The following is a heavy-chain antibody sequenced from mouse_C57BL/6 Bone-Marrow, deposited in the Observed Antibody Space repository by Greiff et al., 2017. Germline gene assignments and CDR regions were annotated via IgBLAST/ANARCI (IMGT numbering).Heavy chain of an antibody. CDR1: GYTFTSYG. CDR2: IYPGSGST. CDR3: ARERSSDPHYWSFDV. V-gene: IGHV1-55*01. D-gene: IGHD1-3*01. Sequence: VQLQQSGAELVKPGASVKMSCKASGYTFTSYGITWVKQRPGQGLAWIGDIYPGSGSTNYNEKVKGKATLTADKSYSTAYMQLSSLTSEDSAVYYCARERSSDPHYWSFDVWGTGTTVTVSS. J-gene: IGHJ1*03.